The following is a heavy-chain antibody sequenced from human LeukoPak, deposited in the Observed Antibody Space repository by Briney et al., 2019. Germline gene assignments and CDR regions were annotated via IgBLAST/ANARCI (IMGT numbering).Heavy chain of an antibody. CDR1: GFTFSNAW. CDR3: ARPRDGYNLLDY. V-gene: IGHV3-11*01. CDR2: TDSNSETT. J-gene: IGHJ4*02. D-gene: IGHD5-24*01. Sequence: KSGGSLRLSCAASGFTFSNAWMSWVRQAPGKGLEWVAYTDSNSETTHYADSVKGRFIISRDNAKNSLYLQMNSLRGEDTAVYYCARPRDGYNLLDYWVQGTLVTDSS.